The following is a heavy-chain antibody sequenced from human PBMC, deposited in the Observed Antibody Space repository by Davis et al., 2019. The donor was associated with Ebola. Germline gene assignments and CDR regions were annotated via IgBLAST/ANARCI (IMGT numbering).Heavy chain of an antibody. CDR1: VITFSSYA. V-gene: IGHV3-53*01. D-gene: IGHD5-24*01. CDR2: IYVVGST. Sequence: GGSLRLSCTDSVITFSSYAMTWVRQAPGKGLEWVSVIYVVGSTYYADSVKGRFTISRDNSKNTVYLQMDSLRVEDTAVYYCARGDGYNYWDYWGQGTLVTVSS. J-gene: IGHJ4*02. CDR3: ARGDGYNYWDY.